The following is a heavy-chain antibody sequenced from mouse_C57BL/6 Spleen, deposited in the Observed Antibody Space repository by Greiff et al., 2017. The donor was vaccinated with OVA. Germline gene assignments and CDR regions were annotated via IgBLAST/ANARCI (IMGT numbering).Heavy chain of an antibody. D-gene: IGHD2-1*01. Sequence: QVQLKQSGPELVKPGASVKISCKASGYAFSSSWMNWVKQRPGKGLEWIGRIYPGDGDTNYNGKFKGKATLTADKSSSTAYRQLSSLTSEDSAVYFCARSGRGNYDYWGQGTTLTVSS. CDR3: ARSGRGNYDY. CDR1: GYAFSSSW. J-gene: IGHJ2*01. V-gene: IGHV1-82*01. CDR2: IYPGDGDT.